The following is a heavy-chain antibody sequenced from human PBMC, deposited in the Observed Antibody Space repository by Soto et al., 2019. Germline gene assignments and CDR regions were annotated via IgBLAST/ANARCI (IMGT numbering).Heavy chain of an antibody. CDR3: ASSLLVGYGLEGESD. CDR1: GYTFTSYG. V-gene: IGHV1-18*01. D-gene: IGHD5-18*01. Sequence: QVQLVQSGAEVKKPGASVKVSCKASGYTFTSYGISWVRQAPGQGLEWMGWISAYNGNTNYAQKLQGRVTMTTATSTSTASMELRSLRADDTAVYYCASSLLVGYGLEGESDWGQGTLVTVSS. CDR2: ISAYNGNT. J-gene: IGHJ4*02.